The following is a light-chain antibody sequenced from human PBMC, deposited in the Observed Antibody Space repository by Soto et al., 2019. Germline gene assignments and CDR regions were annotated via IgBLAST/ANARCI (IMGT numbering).Light chain of an antibody. V-gene: IGLV1-47*01. CDR3: ASWDASVSGWL. Sequence: QSVLTQPPSASGTPGQRVTISCSGSSSNIGSKYVYWYQQLPGTAPKLLIYRNNERPSGVPDRFSGSKSGTSASLAIGDLRSEDEADYYCASWDASVSGWLFGGGTKLTVL. CDR1: SSNIGSKY. CDR2: RNN. J-gene: IGLJ3*02.